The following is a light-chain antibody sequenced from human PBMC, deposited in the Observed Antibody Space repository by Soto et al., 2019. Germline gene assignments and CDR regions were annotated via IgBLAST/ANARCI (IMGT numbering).Light chain of an antibody. CDR2: DAS. CDR1: QSFSGY. V-gene: IGKV3-11*01. J-gene: IGKJ5*01. Sequence: DILLTHSPATLSLSPGERATLSCRASQSFSGYLAWYQQKPGQAPRLLIYDASKRATGIPARFSGRGSGTDFTLTISSLEPEDFAVYYCQQRSNWPPVITFGQGTRLEIK. CDR3: QQRSNWPPVIT.